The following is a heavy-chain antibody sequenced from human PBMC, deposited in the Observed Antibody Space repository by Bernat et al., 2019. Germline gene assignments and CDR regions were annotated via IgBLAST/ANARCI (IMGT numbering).Heavy chain of an antibody. D-gene: IGHD5-12*01. Sequence: QVQLQESGPGLVKPSQTLSLTCTVSGESITSVGYYWSWIRQFPGKGLEWIGSINYSGTNYYTPSLKSRVNISVDTSKNQFSLKLNSVTASDTAVYYCARDRGATIWRVWGQGNLVTVSS. CDR2: INYSGTN. CDR3: ARDRGATIWRV. CDR1: GESITSVGYY. J-gene: IGHJ4*02. V-gene: IGHV4-31*03.